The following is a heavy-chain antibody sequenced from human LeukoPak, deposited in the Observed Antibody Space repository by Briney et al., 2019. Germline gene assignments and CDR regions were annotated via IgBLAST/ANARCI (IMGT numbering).Heavy chain of an antibody. CDR1: GYTFTNYG. Sequence: ASVKVSCKASGYTFTNYGISWVRQAPGQGLEWMGWISAYNGNTNYAQNLQGRVTMTTDTSTSTAYMELRSLRSDDTAVYYCARERLAANNWFDPWGQGTLVTVSS. D-gene: IGHD6-6*01. V-gene: IGHV1-18*01. J-gene: IGHJ5*02. CDR3: ARERLAANNWFDP. CDR2: ISAYNGNT.